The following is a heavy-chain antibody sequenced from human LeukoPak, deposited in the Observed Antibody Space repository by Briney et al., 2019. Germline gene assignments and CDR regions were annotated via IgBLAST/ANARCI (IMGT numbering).Heavy chain of an antibody. D-gene: IGHD3-10*01. CDR1: GYTLTSYA. CDR3: AKEGPSGSYR. Sequence: GASVKVSCKAAGYTLTSYAMNWVRQAPGQGLEWMGWVNPNTGNPTYDQGFTGRFVFSLDTSVSTAYLQISSLKAEDTAVYYCAKEGPSGSYRWGQGTLVTVSS. CDR2: VNPNTGNP. V-gene: IGHV7-4-1*02. J-gene: IGHJ4*02.